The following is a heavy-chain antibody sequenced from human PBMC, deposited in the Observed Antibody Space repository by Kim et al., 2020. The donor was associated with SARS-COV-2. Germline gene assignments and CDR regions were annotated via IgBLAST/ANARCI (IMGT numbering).Heavy chain of an antibody. CDR3: AKETVTTLDY. J-gene: IGHJ4*02. CDR2: IFYDGSNK. D-gene: IGHD4-17*01. CDR1: GFIFSSYG. V-gene: IGHV3-30*18. Sequence: GGSLRLSCAASGFIFSSYGMHWVRQAPGKGLEWVAVIFYDGSNKYYVDSVKGRFTISRDNSKNMLYLQMNSLRAEDTAVYHCAKETVTTLDYWGQGTLVTVSS.